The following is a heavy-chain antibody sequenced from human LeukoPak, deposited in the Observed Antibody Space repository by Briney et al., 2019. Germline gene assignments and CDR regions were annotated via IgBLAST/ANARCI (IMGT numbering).Heavy chain of an antibody. CDR1: GGTFSSYA. J-gene: IGHJ4*02. Sequence: SVKVSCKASGGTFSSYAISWVRQAPGQGLEWMGGIIPIFGTANYAQKFQGRVTITADESTSTAYMELSSLRSEDTATYYCATGYPKRRPSDMLTVPLFDYWGQGSLVIVSS. V-gene: IGHV1-69*13. D-gene: IGHD3-9*01. CDR2: IIPIFGTA. CDR3: ATGYPKRRPSDMLTVPLFDY.